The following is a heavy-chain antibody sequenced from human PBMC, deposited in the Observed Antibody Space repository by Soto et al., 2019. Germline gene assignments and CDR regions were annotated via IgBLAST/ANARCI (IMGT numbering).Heavy chain of an antibody. V-gene: IGHV3-30-3*01. CDR3: ARDMDWGAVAGTDY. CDR1: GFTFSSYA. J-gene: IGHJ4*02. CDR2: LSYDGSNK. Sequence: PGGSLRLSCAASGFTFSSYAMHWVRQAPGKGLEWVAVLSYDGSNKYYADSVKGRFTISRDNSKNTLYLQMNSLRAEDTAVYYCARDMDWGAVAGTDYWGQGTLVTVSS. D-gene: IGHD6-19*01.